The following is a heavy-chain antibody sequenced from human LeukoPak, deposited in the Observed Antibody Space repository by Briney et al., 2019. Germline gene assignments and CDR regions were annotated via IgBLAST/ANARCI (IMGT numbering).Heavy chain of an antibody. V-gene: IGHV3-7*01. CDR3: ARGGGAVDY. J-gene: IGHJ4*02. D-gene: IGHD3-10*01. CDR2: IKRDGSEK. CDR1: GFTFSDYW. Sequence: GGSLRLSCAASGFTFSDYWMTWVRQAPGKGLEWVANIKRDGSEKYYVDSVKGRFTISRDNAKNSLYLQMNSLRAEDTAVYYCARGGGAVDYWAQGTLVTVSS.